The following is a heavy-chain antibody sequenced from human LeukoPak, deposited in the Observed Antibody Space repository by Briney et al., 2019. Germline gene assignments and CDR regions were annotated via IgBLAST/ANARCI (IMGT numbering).Heavy chain of an antibody. CDR2: IYHSGST. V-gene: IGHV4-4*02. J-gene: IGHJ3*02. CDR1: GFTFSSHW. Sequence: GSLRLSCAGSGFTFSSHWIGWVRQPPGKGLEWIGEIYHSGSTNYNPSLKSRVTISVDKSKNQFSLKLSSVTAADTAVYYCAREGPSGSSYDAFDIWGQGTMVTVSS. D-gene: IGHD1-26*01. CDR3: AREGPSGSSYDAFDI.